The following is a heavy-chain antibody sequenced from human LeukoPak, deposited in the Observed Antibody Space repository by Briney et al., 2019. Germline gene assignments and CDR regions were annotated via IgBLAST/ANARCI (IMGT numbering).Heavy chain of an antibody. CDR3: TRDSEQQLVRSEGDDAFDI. J-gene: IGHJ3*02. D-gene: IGHD6-13*01. CDR1: GFTFGDYA. CDR2: IRSKAYGGTT. V-gene: IGHV3-49*04. Sequence: GGSLRLSCTASGFTFGDYAMSWVRQAPGKGLEWVGFIRSKAYGGTTEYAASVKGRFTISRDDSKSIAYLQMNSLKTEDTAVYYCTRDSEQQLVRSEGDDAFDIWGQGTMATVSS.